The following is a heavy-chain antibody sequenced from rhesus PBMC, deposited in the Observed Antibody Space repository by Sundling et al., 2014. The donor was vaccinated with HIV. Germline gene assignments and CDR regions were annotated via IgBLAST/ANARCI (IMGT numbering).Heavy chain of an antibody. V-gene: IGHV4-81*01. D-gene: IGHD3-9*01. CDR3: ARGLYDGDNGLYYTVFDY. CDR1: GGSISSNY. Sequence: QLQLQESGPGLVKPSETLSLTCAVSGGSISSNYWSWIRQPPGKGLEWIGEINGNSGSTNYNPSLKSRVTISKDTSKNQFSLKLSSVTAADTAVYYCARGLYDGDNGLYYTVFDYWGRESWSPSPQ. J-gene: IGHJ4*01. CDR2: INGNSGST.